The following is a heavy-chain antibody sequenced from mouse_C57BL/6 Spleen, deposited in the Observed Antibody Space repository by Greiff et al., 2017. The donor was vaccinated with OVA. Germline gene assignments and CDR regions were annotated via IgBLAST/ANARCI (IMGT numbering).Heavy chain of an antibody. CDR2: INPGSGGT. V-gene: IGHV1-54*01. D-gene: IGHD2-4*01. J-gene: IGHJ3*01. CDR1: GYAFTNYL. CDR3: ATYDYDRLGFAY. Sequence: VKLQESGAELVRPGTSVKVSCKASGYAFTNYLIEWVKQRPGQGLEWIGVINPGSGGTNYNEKFKGKATLTADKSSSTAYLQLSSLTSEDSAVCFCATYDYDRLGFAYWGKGTLVTVSA.